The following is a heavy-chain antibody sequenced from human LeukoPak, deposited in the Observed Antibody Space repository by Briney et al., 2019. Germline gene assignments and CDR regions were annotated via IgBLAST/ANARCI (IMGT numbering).Heavy chain of an antibody. CDR3: ATSGSITIFGVVINNWFDP. V-gene: IGHV1-69*05. J-gene: IGHJ5*02. CDR1: GGTFSSYA. Sequence: GASVNVSCKASGGTFSSYAISWVRQAPGQGLEWMGGIIPIFGTANYAQKFQGRVTITTDESTSTAYMELSSLRSEDTAVYYCATSGSITIFGVVINNWFDPWGQGTLVTVSS. CDR2: IIPIFGTA. D-gene: IGHD3-3*01.